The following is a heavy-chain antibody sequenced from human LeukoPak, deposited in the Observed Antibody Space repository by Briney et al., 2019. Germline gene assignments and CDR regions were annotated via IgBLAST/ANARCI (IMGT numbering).Heavy chain of an antibody. CDR2: IYRDGST. Sequence: GGSLRLSCAASGFTFSSYGMHWVRQAPGKGLEWVSSIYRDGSTYYADSVKGRFTISRDNSKNTLNLQMNNLRVEDTAVYYCARVMTAITNWFDPWGQGTLVTVSS. D-gene: IGHD2-21*02. CDR1: GFTFSSYG. CDR3: ARVMTAITNWFDP. V-gene: IGHV3-NL1*01. J-gene: IGHJ5*02.